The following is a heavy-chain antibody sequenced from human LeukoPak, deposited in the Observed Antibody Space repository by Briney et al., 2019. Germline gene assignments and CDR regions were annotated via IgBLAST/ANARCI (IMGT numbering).Heavy chain of an antibody. J-gene: IGHJ4*02. Sequence: GGSLRLSCAASGFTFSSYGMHWVRQAPGKGLEWVAVISYGGSNKYYADSVKGRFTISRGNSKNTLYLQMNSLRAEDTAVYYCAKDVAAAGNFDYWGQGTLVTVSS. CDR2: ISYGGSNK. D-gene: IGHD6-13*01. CDR3: AKDVAAAGNFDY. CDR1: GFTFSSYG. V-gene: IGHV3-30*18.